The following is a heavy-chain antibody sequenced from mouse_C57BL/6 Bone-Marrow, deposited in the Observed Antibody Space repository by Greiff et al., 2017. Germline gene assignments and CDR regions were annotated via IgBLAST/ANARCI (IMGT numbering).Heavy chain of an antibody. CDR3: ARPYYYGSSQYYFDY. J-gene: IGHJ2*02. CDR2: ISSGGIYN. CDR1: GFTFSSYG. Sequence: DVKLVESGGDLVKPGGSLKLSCAASGFTFSSYGLSWVRQTPDKRLEWVATISSGGIYNYYPDSVKGRFTISRDNVKNTLYLQMSSLKSEDTAMYYCARPYYYGSSQYYFDYWGQGTSRTVSS. D-gene: IGHD1-1*01. V-gene: IGHV5-6*02.